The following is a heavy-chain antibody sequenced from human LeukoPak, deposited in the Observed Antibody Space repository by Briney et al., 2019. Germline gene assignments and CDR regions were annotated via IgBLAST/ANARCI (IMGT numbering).Heavy chain of an antibody. CDR2: IKSDGST. J-gene: IGHJ1*01. CDR3: ARAPSEIGGYYPEYFRH. V-gene: IGHV3-74*01. CDR1: GFTFSSYW. Sequence: GGSLRPSCAASGFTFSSYWMHWVRQAPGKGLVWVSRIKSDGSTRYADSVKGRFTISRDNAKNTVSLQMNSLRAEDKRVYYCARAPSEIGGYYPEYFRHWGQGTLVTVSP. D-gene: IGHD3-22*01.